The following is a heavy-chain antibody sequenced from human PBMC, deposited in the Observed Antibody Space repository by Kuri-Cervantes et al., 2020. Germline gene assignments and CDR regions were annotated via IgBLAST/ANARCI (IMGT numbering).Heavy chain of an antibody. V-gene: IGHV1-8*01. J-gene: IGHJ4*02. CDR2: MNPNSGNT. Sequence: ASVKVSCKASGYTFTSYDINWVRQATGQGLEWMGWMNPNSGNTGYAQKFQGRVTMTRNTSISTAYMELSSLRSEDTAVYYCARSGYDSGWCPLDYWGQGTLVTVSS. CDR1: GYTFTSYD. CDR3: ARSGYDSGWCPLDY. D-gene: IGHD6-19*01.